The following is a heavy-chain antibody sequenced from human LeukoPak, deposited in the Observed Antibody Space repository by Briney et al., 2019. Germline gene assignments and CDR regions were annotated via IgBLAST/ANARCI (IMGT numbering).Heavy chain of an antibody. Sequence: PGGSLRLSCAASGFTFNNHGMNWVRQAPGKGLEWVSGISGSGDTLYYADSVKGRFTISRDNSKNTLYLQINSLRAEDTALYYCARAAAETGAFRDNWFDPWGQGTLVTVSS. D-gene: IGHD2-8*02. CDR3: ARAAAETGAFRDNWFDP. V-gene: IGHV3-23*01. CDR2: ISGSGDTL. CDR1: GFTFNNHG. J-gene: IGHJ5*02.